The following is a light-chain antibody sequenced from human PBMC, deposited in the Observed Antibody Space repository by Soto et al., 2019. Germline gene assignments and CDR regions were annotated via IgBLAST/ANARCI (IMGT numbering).Light chain of an antibody. CDR2: DVS. J-gene: IGLJ1*01. CDR3: SSYTSSSTLV. Sequence: QSVLTQPASVSGSPGQSITISCTGTSSDVGVYNYVSWFQQHPGKAPKLMIYDVSNRPSGVSDRFSGSKSGNTASLTISGLQAEDEADYYRSSYTSSSTLVFGTGTKLTVL. CDR1: SSDVGVYNY. V-gene: IGLV2-14*03.